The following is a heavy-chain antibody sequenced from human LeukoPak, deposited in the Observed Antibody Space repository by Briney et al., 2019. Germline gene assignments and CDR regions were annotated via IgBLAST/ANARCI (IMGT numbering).Heavy chain of an antibody. J-gene: IGHJ4*02. D-gene: IGHD1-1*01. Sequence: SGGSLRLSCAASGFTFSIYAMSWVRQAPGKGLEWVSYFSGSGVSTYYADSVKGHFTISRDNSKNTLYMQMNTLRAEDTAVYYWANKNGFEFWGQGILVSVFS. CDR2: FSGSGVST. V-gene: IGHV3-23*01. CDR1: GFTFSIYA. CDR3: ANKNGFEF.